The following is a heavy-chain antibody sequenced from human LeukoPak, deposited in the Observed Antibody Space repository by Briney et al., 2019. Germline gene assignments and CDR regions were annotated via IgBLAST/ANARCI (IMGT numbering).Heavy chain of an antibody. D-gene: IGHD4-23*01. V-gene: IGHV4-4*07. CDR3: ARAPTTYGGNPNWHFDL. CDR2: IYTSGST. J-gene: IGHJ2*01. CDR1: GGSISSYY. Sequence: SETLSLTCTVSGGSISSYYWSWIRQPAGKGLEWIGRIYTSGSTNYNPSLKSRVTMSVDTSKNQFSLKLSSVTAADTAVYYCARAPTTYGGNPNWHFDLWGRGTLVTVSS.